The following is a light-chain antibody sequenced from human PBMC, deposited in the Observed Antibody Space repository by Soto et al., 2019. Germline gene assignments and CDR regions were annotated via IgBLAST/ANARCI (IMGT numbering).Light chain of an antibody. CDR3: QQADSFHLA. J-gene: IGKJ4*01. V-gene: IGKV1-12*01. CDR2: AAS. CDR1: QDINNW. Sequence: DIQMTQSPSSVSASVGDRVTITCRASQDINNWLASYQQKPGEAPKLLIYAASTLEDGVPSRFRGIGSGTDFTLTISTLQPDDFATYYCQQADSFHLAFGGGTGVDIK.